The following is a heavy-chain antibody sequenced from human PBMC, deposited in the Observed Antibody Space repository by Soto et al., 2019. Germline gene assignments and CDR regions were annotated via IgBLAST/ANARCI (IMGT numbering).Heavy chain of an antibody. Sequence: PGGSLKLSSVVSVLRFGTNAMSWVRQTPGKGLEWVSGLSNTGRRTSYADSVKGRFNISRDNSENTVYLQMNSLRVEDTAVYYCATEMGATQGPFDNWGQGTLVTVSS. CDR1: VLRFGTNA. J-gene: IGHJ4*02. V-gene: IGHV3-23*01. D-gene: IGHD1-26*01. CDR3: ATEMGATQGPFDN. CDR2: LSNTGRRT.